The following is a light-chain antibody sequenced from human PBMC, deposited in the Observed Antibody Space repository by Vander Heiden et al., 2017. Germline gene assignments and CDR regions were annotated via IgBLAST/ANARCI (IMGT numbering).Light chain of an antibody. CDR2: DVT. J-gene: IGLJ2*01. CDR1: SSDIGSSNF. V-gene: IGLV2-11*01. CDR3: CSYADIYTIL. Sequence: QSALTQPRSVSGSPGQSVTISCTGTSSDIGSSNFVSWYQHPPGNAPPLMIYDVTERPLGVPDRFSGSKSGNTASLTISGLQAEDEADYYCCSYADIYTILFAGGTKLTVL.